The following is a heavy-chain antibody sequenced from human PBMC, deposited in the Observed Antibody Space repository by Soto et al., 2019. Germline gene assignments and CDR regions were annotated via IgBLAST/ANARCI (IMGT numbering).Heavy chain of an antibody. CDR3: ARGPPLLDYYYYMDV. CDR1: GYTFTGYY. D-gene: IGHD1-26*01. Sequence: ASVKVSCKASGYTFTGYYMHWVRQAPGQGLEWMGWINPNSGGTNYAQKFQGWVTMTRDTSISTAYMELSRLRSDDTAVYYCARGPPLLDYYYYMDVWGKGTTVTVSS. J-gene: IGHJ6*03. CDR2: INPNSGGT. V-gene: IGHV1-2*04.